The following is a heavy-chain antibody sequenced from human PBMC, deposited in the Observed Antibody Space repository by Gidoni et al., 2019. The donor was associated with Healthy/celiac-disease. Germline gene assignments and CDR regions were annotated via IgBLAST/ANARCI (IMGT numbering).Heavy chain of an antibody. V-gene: IGHV1-69*01. CDR2: IIPIFGTA. D-gene: IGHD4-4*01. J-gene: IGHJ6*02. Sequence: QVQLVQSGAEVNKPGSSVKVSCKASGGTFSSYAISWVRQAPGQGLEWMGGIIPIFGTANDAQKFQGRVTITADESTSTAYMELSSLRSEDTAVYYCARGDYSNYWTMDYYGMDVWGQGTTVTVSS. CDR1: GGTFSSYA. CDR3: ARGDYSNYWTMDYYGMDV.